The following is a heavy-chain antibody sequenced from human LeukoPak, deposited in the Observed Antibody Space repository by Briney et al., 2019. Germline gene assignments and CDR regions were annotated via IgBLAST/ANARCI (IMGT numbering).Heavy chain of an antibody. Sequence: GGSLRLSCAASGFTLSIYSMNWVRQAPGKGLEWVASISSISSYIYYADSVKGRFTISRDNSKNTLYLQMNSLRAEDTAVYYCAKGLSYSKYYDFWSGSGTFDYWGQGTLVTVSS. CDR3: AKGLSYSKYYDFWSGSGTFDY. J-gene: IGHJ4*02. D-gene: IGHD3-3*01. V-gene: IGHV3-21*04. CDR2: ISSISSYI. CDR1: GFTLSIYS.